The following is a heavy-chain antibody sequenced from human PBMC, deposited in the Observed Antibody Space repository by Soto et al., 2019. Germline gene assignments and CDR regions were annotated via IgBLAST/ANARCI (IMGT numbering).Heavy chain of an antibody. V-gene: IGHV3-33*08. J-gene: IGHJ6*02. D-gene: IGHD3-10*01. CDR3: ARGAVRGTYYYYGMDV. CDR2: IWYDGSNK. Sequence: PGRSLRLCWAASWFTFRGHGMHWVRQAPGKGLEWVAVIWYDGSNKYYADSVKGRFTISRDNSKNTLYLQMNSLRAEDTAVYYCARGAVRGTYYYYGMDVWGQGTTVTVSS. CDR1: WFTFRGHG.